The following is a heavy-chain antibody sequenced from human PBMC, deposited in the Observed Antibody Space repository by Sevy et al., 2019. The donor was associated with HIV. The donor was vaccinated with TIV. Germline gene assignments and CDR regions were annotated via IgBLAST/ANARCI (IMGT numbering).Heavy chain of an antibody. CDR2: IFHSGHT. V-gene: IGHV4-30-2*01. CDR1: GVSIRSGAFS. CDR3: SSDMGTVTTPGAFDI. J-gene: IGHJ3*02. Sequence: SETLSLTCAVSGVSIRSGAFSWNWIRQPPGKGLEWVGYIFHSGHTFYNPSLQSRVTMSVDTSKNQFSLKMTSVTAAYTAIYYCSSDMGTVTTPGAFDIWGQGTMVTVSS. D-gene: IGHD4-17*01.